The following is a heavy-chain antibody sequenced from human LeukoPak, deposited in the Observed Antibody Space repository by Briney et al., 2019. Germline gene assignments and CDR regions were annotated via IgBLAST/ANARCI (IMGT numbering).Heavy chain of an antibody. CDR3: ATVGPPTGSTDGY. D-gene: IGHD1-7*01. V-gene: IGHV1-8*03. Sequence: GASVKVSCKASGYTFTSYDINWVRQATGQGLEWMGWMNPNSGNTGYAQKFQGRVTITRNTSISTAYMELSSLRSEDTAVYYCATVGPPTGSTDGYWGQGTLVTVSS. J-gene: IGHJ4*02. CDR1: GYTFTSYD. CDR2: MNPNSGNT.